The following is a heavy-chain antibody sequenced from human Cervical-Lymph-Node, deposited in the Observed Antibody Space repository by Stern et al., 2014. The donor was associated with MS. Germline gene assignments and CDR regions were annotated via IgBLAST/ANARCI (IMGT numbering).Heavy chain of an antibody. J-gene: IGHJ6*02. V-gene: IGHV3-30*18. CDR2: TSYDGTNK. CDR1: GFSFSSYG. D-gene: IGHD2-15*01. CDR3: AKDSGCSDASCQLDV. Sequence: QVQLVQSGGGVVQPGRSLRLSCAASGFSFSSYGMHWVRQAPGKGLEWVAVTSYDGTNKYYGDSVKGRFTISRDNSKNTLYLQMNSLRVEDTAVYFCAKDSGCSDASCQLDVWGQGTTVTVSS.